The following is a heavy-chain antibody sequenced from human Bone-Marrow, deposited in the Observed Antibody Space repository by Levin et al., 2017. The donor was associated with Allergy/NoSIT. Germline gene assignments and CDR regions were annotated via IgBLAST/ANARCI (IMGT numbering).Heavy chain of an antibody. CDR3: ARDKNGDYEVGVFDY. Sequence: QPGGSLRLSCAASGFTFSSYGMHWVRQAPGKGLEWVAVIWYDGSNKYYADSVKGRFTISRDNSKNTLYLQMNSLRAEDTAVYYCARDKNGDYEVGVFDYWGQGTLVTVSS. CDR1: GFTFSSYG. D-gene: IGHD4-17*01. V-gene: IGHV3-33*01. J-gene: IGHJ4*02. CDR2: IWYDGSNK.